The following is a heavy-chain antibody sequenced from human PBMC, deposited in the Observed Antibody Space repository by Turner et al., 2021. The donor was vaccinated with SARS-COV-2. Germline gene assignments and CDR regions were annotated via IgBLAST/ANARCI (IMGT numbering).Heavy chain of an antibody. V-gene: IGHV3-48*01. CDR3: ARERGFGMDV. J-gene: IGHJ6*02. D-gene: IGHD3-10*01. Sequence: EVQLVETGGGVVQLGWYLRLSCAATGFTFSSYSMNWVRPAPGKWVEWVSYISTSSNTIFYADSVRGQFPISRDNAKNSLCLHMNSLRAEDTAVYYCARERGFGMDVWGQGTTVTVSS. CDR1: GFTFSSYS. CDR2: ISTSSNTI.